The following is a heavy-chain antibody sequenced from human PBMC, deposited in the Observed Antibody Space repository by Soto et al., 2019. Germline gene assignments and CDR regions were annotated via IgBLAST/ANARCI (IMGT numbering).Heavy chain of an antibody. CDR3: ARVALGSYDWFDP. D-gene: IGHD1-26*01. CDR1: KFPFSSYW. J-gene: IGHJ5*02. Sequence: EVQLVESGGGLVQPGGSLRLSCAASKFPFSSYWMHWVRQVPGKGLMWVSRINPDGSRTNYADSVKGRFTISRDNARNTVFLQMISLRAEDTAVYYCARVALGSYDWFDPWGQGSLVTVS. CDR2: INPDGSRT. V-gene: IGHV3-74*01.